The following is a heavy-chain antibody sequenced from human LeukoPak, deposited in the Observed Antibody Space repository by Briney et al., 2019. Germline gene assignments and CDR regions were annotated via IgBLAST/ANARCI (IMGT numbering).Heavy chain of an antibody. CDR3: ARDTVPPRNATEQKTGTYY. CDR1: GGSITTTNYY. Sequence: SETLSLTCSVSGGSITTTNYYWAWIRQPPGEGLQWIGSVYYRGNTYSNPSLESRITMSVDTSKNQFSLRLTSVTAADTALYYCARDTVPPRNATEQKTGTYYWGLGTLVTVSS. V-gene: IGHV4-39*02. CDR2: VYYRGNT. J-gene: IGHJ4*01. D-gene: IGHD7-27*01.